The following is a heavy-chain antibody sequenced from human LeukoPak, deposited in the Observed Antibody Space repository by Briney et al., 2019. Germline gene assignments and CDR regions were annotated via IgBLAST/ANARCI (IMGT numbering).Heavy chain of an antibody. CDR2: ISSSSSYI. CDR1: GFTFSIYS. D-gene: IGHD5-18*01. J-gene: IGHJ4*02. CDR3: ARDPVKGYSYGYTDY. V-gene: IGHV3-21*01. Sequence: GGSLRLSCAASGFTFSIYSMNWVRQAPGKGLEWVSSISSSSSYIYYADSVKGRFTISRDNAKNSLYLQMNSLRAEDTAVYYCARDPVKGYSYGYTDYWGQGTLVTVSS.